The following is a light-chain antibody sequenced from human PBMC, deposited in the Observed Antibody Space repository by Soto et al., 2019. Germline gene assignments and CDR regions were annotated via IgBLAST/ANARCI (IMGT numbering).Light chain of an antibody. V-gene: IGLV1-44*01. CDR3: EAWDDSLNGYV. Sequence: QSVLTQPPSASGAPGQRVTISCSGSSSNIGSNSVNWYQQLPGTAPKLLIYSNNKRPSGGPDRFSGSKSGTSASLAISGLQSEDEADYYCEAWDDSLNGYVFGTGTKLTVL. J-gene: IGLJ1*01. CDR2: SNN. CDR1: SSNIGSNS.